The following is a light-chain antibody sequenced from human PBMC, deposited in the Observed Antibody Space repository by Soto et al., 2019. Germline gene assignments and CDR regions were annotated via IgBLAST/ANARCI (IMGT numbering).Light chain of an antibody. J-gene: IGLJ2*01. CDR1: SSDVGGYNY. CDR3: TSYTSSSTLVV. Sequence: QSALTQPASVSGSPGQSITISCTGTSSDVGGYNYVSWYQQHPGKAPKLMIYDVSNRPSGVSNRFSGSKSGNTASLTISGPQAEDEADYYCTSYTSSSTLVVFAGGTKLTVL. V-gene: IGLV2-14*01. CDR2: DVS.